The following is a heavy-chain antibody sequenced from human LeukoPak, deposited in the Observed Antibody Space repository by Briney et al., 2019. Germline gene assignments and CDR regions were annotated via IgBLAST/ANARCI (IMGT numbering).Heavy chain of an antibody. CDR3: ARGQAVGTVAWYFDL. Sequence: WGPLRLSCAASGFTFSSYEMNWVRQAPGKGLEWVSFISLSSSSIFHTDSVKGRFTISRDNAKNSLSLQMNSLRAEDTAVYYCARGQAVGTVAWYFDLWGRGTLVTVSS. D-gene: IGHD6-19*01. J-gene: IGHJ2*01. CDR1: GFTFSSYE. CDR2: ISLSSSSI. V-gene: IGHV3-21*01.